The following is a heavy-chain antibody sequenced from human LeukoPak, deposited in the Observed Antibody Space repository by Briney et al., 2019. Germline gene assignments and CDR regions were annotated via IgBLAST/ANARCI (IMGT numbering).Heavy chain of an antibody. V-gene: IGHV3-23*01. CDR2: ISGSGGST. J-gene: IGHJ4*02. CDR1: GFTFSSYA. Sequence: AGGSLRLSCAASGFTFSSYAMSWVRQAPGKGLEWVSAISGSGGSTYYADSVKGRFTISRDNSKNTLYLQMNSLRAEDTAVYYCAIRRYDSSGYVLPFDYWGQGTLVTVSS. CDR3: AIRRYDSSGYVLPFDY. D-gene: IGHD3-22*01.